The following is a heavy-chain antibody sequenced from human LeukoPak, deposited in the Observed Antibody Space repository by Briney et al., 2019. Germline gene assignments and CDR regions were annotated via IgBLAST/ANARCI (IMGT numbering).Heavy chain of an antibody. V-gene: IGHV2-5*02. CDR3: AHSWRYYDFWTSYRDWLDP. CDR1: GFSLSTSGVG. Sequence: SGPTLVKPTQTLTLTCTFSGFSLSTSGVGVGWIRQPPGKALEWLALIYWDDDKRYSPSLKSRLTITKDTSKNQVVLTMTNMDPVDTATYYCAHSWRYYDFWTSYRDWLDPWGQGTLVTVSS. D-gene: IGHD3-3*01. J-gene: IGHJ5*02. CDR2: IYWDDDK.